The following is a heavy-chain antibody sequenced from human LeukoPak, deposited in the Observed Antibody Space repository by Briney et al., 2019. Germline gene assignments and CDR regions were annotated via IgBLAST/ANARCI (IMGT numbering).Heavy chain of an antibody. V-gene: IGHV1-46*01. CDR1: GYIFTSYY. CDR2: INPSGGST. J-gene: IGHJ4*02. CDR3: ARESESSSWYTSADY. D-gene: IGHD6-13*01. Sequence: ASVKVSCKASGYIFTSYYIHCVRQAPGQGLEWMGIINPSGGSTNYAQKFQGRVTMTRDMSTSTVYMELSSLRSDDTAVYYCARESESSSWYTSADYWGQGTLVTVSS.